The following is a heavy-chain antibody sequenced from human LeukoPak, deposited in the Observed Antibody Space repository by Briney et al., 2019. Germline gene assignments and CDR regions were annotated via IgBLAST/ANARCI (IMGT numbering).Heavy chain of an antibody. CDR1: GFTSNTYS. Sequence: PGGSLRLSCAASGFTSNTYSTNWVRQAPGKGLEWVSSLSSRISYIYYAESVKGRFTISRDNAKNSLYLQMNSLRVEDTAVYYCARCWSGGICYDYWGQGTLVTVSS. J-gene: IGHJ4*02. CDR2: LSSRISYI. D-gene: IGHD2-15*01. V-gene: IGHV3-21*01. CDR3: ARCWSGGICYDY.